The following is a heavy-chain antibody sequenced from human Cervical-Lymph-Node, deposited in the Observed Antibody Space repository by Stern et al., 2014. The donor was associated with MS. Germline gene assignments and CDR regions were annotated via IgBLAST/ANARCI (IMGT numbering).Heavy chain of an antibody. CDR1: GGSISSYY. CDR3: AGSGTYYPDY. V-gene: IGHV4-59*08. Sequence: MQLVESGPGLVKPSETLSLTCSVSGGSISSYYWNWIRQPPGKGLEWIANVHYSGPTNYNPSHKSRVTILLDTSMNKISLKLTSVPAADTAVYYCAGSGTYYPDYWGQGILVTVSS. D-gene: IGHD3-3*01. CDR2: VHYSGPT. J-gene: IGHJ4*02.